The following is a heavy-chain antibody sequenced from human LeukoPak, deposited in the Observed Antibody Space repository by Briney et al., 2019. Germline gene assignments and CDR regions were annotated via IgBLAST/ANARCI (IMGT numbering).Heavy chain of an antibody. V-gene: IGHV1-69*04. D-gene: IGHD5-18*01. CDR3: ARSGDEDTAMSIDY. CDR1: GGTFSSYA. J-gene: IGHJ4*02. CDR2: IIPILGIA. Sequence: SVKVSCKAPGGTFSSYAISWVRQAPGQGLEWMGRIIPILGIANYAQKFQGRVTITADKSTSTAYMELSSLRSEDTAVYYCARSGDEDTAMSIDYWGQGTLVTVSS.